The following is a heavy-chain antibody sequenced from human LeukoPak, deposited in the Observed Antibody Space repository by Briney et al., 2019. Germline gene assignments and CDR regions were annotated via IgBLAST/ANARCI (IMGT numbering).Heavy chain of an antibody. J-gene: IGHJ4*02. V-gene: IGHV3-30*03. Sequence: GGSLRLSCAASGFTFSSYGMHWVRQAPGKGLEWVAVISYDGSNKYYADSVKGRFTISRDNSKNTLYLQMNSLRAEDTAVYYCALTDGSGSYWLYWGQGTLVTVSA. D-gene: IGHD3-10*01. CDR3: ALTDGSGSYWLY. CDR2: ISYDGSNK. CDR1: GFTFSSYG.